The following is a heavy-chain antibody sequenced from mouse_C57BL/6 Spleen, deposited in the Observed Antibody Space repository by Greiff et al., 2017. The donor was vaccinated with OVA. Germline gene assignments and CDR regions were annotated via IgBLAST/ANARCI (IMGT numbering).Heavy chain of an antibody. CDR1: GFSLTSYG. J-gene: IGHJ2*01. CDR3: ARNWGLRRGSYYFDY. V-gene: IGHV2-2*01. CDR2: IWSGGST. D-gene: IGHD2-4*01. Sequence: VQVVESGPGLVQPSQSLSITCTVSGFSLTSYGVHWVRQSPGKGLEWLGVIWSGGSTDYNAAFISRLSISKDNSKSQVFFKMNSLQADDTAIYYCARNWGLRRGSYYFDYWGQGTTLTVSS.